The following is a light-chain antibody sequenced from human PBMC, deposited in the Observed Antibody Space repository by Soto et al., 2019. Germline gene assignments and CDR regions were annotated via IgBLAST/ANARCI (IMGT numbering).Light chain of an antibody. CDR1: QSVSNW. Sequence: DIQMTQSPSTLSASVGDRVTITCRASQSVSNWLAWYQQKPGKAPKLLIYKASSLESGVPSRFSGSGSGTEFTLTISSRQPDDFATYYCQQYNSYWWTFGQGTKVDIK. V-gene: IGKV1-5*03. J-gene: IGKJ1*01. CDR3: QQYNSYWWT. CDR2: KAS.